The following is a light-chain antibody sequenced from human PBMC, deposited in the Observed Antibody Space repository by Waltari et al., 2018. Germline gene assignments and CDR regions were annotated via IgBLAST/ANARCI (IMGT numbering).Light chain of an antibody. CDR3: QQYNNWPPST. CDR1: ESIATN. V-gene: IGKV3-15*01. J-gene: IGKJ1*01. CDR2: HAS. Sequence: EIVLIQSPVTLYVSPGETATLSCRASESIATNLAWYQHRPGQAPRLLIFHASTRATGIPAKFTGSGSGTEFTLTISSLQSEDFAVYYCQQYNNWPPSTFGQGTKVEI.